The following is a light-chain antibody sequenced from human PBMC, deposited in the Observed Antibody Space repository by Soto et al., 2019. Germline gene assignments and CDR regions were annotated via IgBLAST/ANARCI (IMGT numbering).Light chain of an antibody. Sequence: NFMLTQPHSVSESPGKTVTISCTRSSGSIASNYVQWYQQRPGSAHTTVIYEDNQRPSGVPDRFSGSIDSSSNSASLTISGLKTEDEADYYCQSYDSSNPHVVFGGGTKLTVL. CDR3: QSYDSSNPHVV. CDR2: EDN. CDR1: SGSIASNY. V-gene: IGLV6-57*04. J-gene: IGLJ2*01.